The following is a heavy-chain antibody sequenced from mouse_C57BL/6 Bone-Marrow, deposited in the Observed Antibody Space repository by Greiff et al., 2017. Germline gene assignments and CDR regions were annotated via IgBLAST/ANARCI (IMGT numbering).Heavy chain of an antibody. CDR1: GYTFTDYN. CDR3: ARERYYYSSSFYWYFDV. CDR2: INPNNGGT. V-gene: IGHV1-22*01. Sequence: VQLKQSGPELVKPGASVKMSCKASGYTFTDYNMHWVKQSHGKSLEWIGYINPNNGGTSYNQKFKGKVTLSVNKSSSTAYMELRSLTSEDSAVYYCARERYYYSSSFYWYFDVWGTGTTVTVSS. J-gene: IGHJ1*03. D-gene: IGHD1-1*01.